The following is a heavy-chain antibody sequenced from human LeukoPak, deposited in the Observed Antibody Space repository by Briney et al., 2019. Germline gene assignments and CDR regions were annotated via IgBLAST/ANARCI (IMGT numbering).Heavy chain of an antibody. CDR1: GFTFGSYA. CDR3: AKDEGGGDSHGLYYFDY. J-gene: IGHJ4*02. V-gene: IGHV3-23*01. Sequence: VGSRRLSCAGCGFTFGSYAMRGVRQAPGKGLEWVSAISGSGGSTYYADSVKGRFTISRDNSKNTLYLQMNSLRAEDTAVYYCAKDEGGGDSHGLYYFDYWGQGTLVTVSS. D-gene: IGHD5-18*01. CDR2: ISGSGGST.